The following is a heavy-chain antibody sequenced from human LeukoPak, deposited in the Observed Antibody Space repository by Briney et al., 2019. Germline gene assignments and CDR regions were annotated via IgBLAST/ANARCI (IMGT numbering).Heavy chain of an antibody. CDR3: ATSLEADPYCSSTSCYGSYYYYGMDV. J-gene: IGHJ6*02. CDR2: IIPIFGTA. V-gene: IGHV1-69*13. Sequence: SVKVSCRASGGXFSSYAISWVRQAPGQGLEWMGGIIPIFGTANYAQKFQGRVTITADESTSTAYMELSSLRSEDTAVYYCATSLEADPYCSSTSCYGSYYYYGMDVWGQGTTVTVSS. CDR1: GGXFSSYA. D-gene: IGHD2-2*01.